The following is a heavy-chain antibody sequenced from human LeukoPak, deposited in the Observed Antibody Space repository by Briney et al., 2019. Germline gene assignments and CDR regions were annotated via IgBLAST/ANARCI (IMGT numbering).Heavy chain of an antibody. Sequence: GGSLRLSCAASGFTFSSYAMSWVRQAPGKGLEWVSAISGSGGSTYYADSVKGRFTISRDNSKNTLYLQMNSLRAEDTAVYYCAKANPYDYVWGSYRYFDYWGQGTLVTVSS. CDR1: GFTFSSYA. CDR3: AKANPYDYVWGSYRYFDY. CDR2: ISGSGGST. D-gene: IGHD3-16*02. V-gene: IGHV3-23*01. J-gene: IGHJ4*02.